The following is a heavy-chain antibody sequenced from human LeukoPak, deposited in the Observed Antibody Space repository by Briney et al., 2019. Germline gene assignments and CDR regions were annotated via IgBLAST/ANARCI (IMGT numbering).Heavy chain of an antibody. CDR2: ISSSSSYI. Sequence: GGSLRLSCAASGFTFSSYSMNWVRQAPGKGLEWVSSISSSSSYIYYADSVKGRFTTSRDNAKNSLYLQMNSLRAEDTAVYYCARDLYGDYDVCFGYWGQGTLVTVSS. J-gene: IGHJ4*02. D-gene: IGHD4-17*01. CDR3: ARDLYGDYDVCFGY. V-gene: IGHV3-21*01. CDR1: GFTFSSYS.